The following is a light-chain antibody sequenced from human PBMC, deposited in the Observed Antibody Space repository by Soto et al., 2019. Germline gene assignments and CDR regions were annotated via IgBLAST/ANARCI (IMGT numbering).Light chain of an antibody. CDR3: CSYADRYSLYV. V-gene: IGLV2-11*01. CDR2: DVS. CDR1: SSDVGGYNY. J-gene: IGLJ1*01. Sequence: QSALTQPRSVSGSPGQSVTISCTGTSSDVGGYNYVSWYQQHPGKAPKLMIYDVSKRPSGVPDRFSGSKSGNTASLTISGLQAEDEADSYCCSYADRYSLYVFGTGTKLTVL.